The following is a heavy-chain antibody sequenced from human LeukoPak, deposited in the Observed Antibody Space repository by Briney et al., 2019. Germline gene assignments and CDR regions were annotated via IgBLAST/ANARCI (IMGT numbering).Heavy chain of an antibody. Sequence: ASVKVSCKASGYTFTSYDINWVRQATGQGLEWMGWMNPNSGNTGYAQKFQGRVTMTRNTSISTAYMELSSLRSEDTAVYYCAGGLSVVAATSPQSDYWGQGTLVTVPS. CDR3: AGGLSVVAATSPQSDY. D-gene: IGHD2-15*01. CDR1: GYTFTSYD. V-gene: IGHV1-8*01. CDR2: MNPNSGNT. J-gene: IGHJ4*02.